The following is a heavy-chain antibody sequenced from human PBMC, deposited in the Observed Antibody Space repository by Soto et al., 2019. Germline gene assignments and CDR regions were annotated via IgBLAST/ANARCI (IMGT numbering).Heavy chain of an antibody. D-gene: IGHD3-10*01. J-gene: IGHJ6*02. CDR2: LSNSGGTT. V-gene: IGHV3-23*01. Sequence: VQLLESGGGLVQPGGSLGLSCAGSGFTFANYAMSWVRQAPGKGLEWVSVLSNSGGTTYYADSVKGRFTISRDNFKNTLYLQLDSLRAEDTAIYYCARFEGGASGTYCLDVWGQGTTVTVSS. CDR3: ARFEGGASGTYCLDV. CDR1: GFTFANYA.